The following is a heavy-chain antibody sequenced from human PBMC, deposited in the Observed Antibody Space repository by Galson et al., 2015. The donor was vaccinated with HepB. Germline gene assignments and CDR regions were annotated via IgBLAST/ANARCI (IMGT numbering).Heavy chain of an antibody. J-gene: IGHJ3*02. CDR3: TRSGTSSRGAFDI. V-gene: IGHV3-11*04. D-gene: IGHD1-14*01. CDR2: ISSGSSTI. Sequence: SLRLSCAASGFTFSDYYMSWIRQAPGKGLEWVSYISSGSSTIYYADSVKGRFTISRDNAKNSLYLQMNSLRAEDTAKYYCTRSGTSSRGAFDIWGQGTIVTVSS. CDR1: GFTFSDYY.